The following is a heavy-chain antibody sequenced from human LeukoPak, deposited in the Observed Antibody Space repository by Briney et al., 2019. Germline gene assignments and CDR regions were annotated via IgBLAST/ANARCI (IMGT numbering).Heavy chain of an antibody. Sequence: GGSLRLSCAASGFTFSSYTIHWVRQPPGKGLEWVAVISFDGSNKYYADSVKGRFTISRDNSRNTLYLQMNSLRAEDTAVYYCAREELGSSLGFDPWGQGTLVTVSS. J-gene: IGHJ5*02. CDR1: GFTFSSYT. CDR2: ISFDGSNK. D-gene: IGHD3-16*01. CDR3: AREELGSSLGFDP. V-gene: IGHV3-30-3*01.